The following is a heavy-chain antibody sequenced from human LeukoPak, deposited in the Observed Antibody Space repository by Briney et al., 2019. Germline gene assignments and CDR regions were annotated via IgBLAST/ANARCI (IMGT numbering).Heavy chain of an antibody. CDR2: ISYDGSNK. J-gene: IGHJ4*02. Sequence: GGSLRLSCAASGFTFSSYAMHWVRQAPGKGLEWVAVISYDGSNKYYADSVKGRFTISRDNSKNTLYLQMNSLRAEDTAVYYCARDGDSSGYYSLDYWGQGTLVTVSS. CDR3: ARDGDSSGYYSLDY. V-gene: IGHV3-30*04. CDR1: GFTFSSYA. D-gene: IGHD3-22*01.